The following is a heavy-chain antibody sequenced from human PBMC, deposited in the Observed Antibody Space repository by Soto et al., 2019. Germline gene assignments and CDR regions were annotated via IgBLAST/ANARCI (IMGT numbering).Heavy chain of an antibody. CDR1: GYTFTNYG. CDR2: INPNSGGT. V-gene: IGHV1-2*04. CDR3: ARDTSWKDLVWWFAP. J-gene: IGHJ5*02. D-gene: IGHD1-1*01. Sequence: ASVKVSCKASGYTFTNYGITWVRQAPGQGLEWMGWINPNSGGTNYAQKFQGWVTMTRDTSISTAYMELSRLRSDDTAVYYCARDTSWKDLVWWFAPWGQGTLVIVSS.